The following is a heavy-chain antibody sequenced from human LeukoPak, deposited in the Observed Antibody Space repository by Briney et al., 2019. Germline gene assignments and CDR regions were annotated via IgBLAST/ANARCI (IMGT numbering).Heavy chain of an antibody. CDR3: ARVRQLPLGFDY. Sequence: SQTLSLTCAVSGGSISSGDYYWSWIRQPPGKGLEWIGYIYYSGGTYYNPSLKSRVTISVDTSKNQFSLKLSSVTAADTAVYYCARVRQLPLGFDYWGQGTLVTVSS. J-gene: IGHJ4*02. D-gene: IGHD2-2*01. CDR1: GGSISSGDYY. CDR2: IYYSGGT. V-gene: IGHV4-30-4*01.